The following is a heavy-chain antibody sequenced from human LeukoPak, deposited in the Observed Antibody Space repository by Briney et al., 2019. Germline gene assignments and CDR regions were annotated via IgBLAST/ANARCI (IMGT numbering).Heavy chain of an antibody. CDR1: GFTFSNYA. J-gene: IGHJ4*02. CDR3: AKRDRPCSGDCSAPYYFDY. V-gene: IGHV3-23*01. Sequence: GGSLRLSCAASGFTFSNYAMSWVRQTPGKGLEWVSSITSSADSTFYADSVKGRFTNSRDNSKKTLYLQMNSLRAEDTAVYYCAKRDRPCSGDCSAPYYFDYWGQGTLVTVSS. CDR2: ITSSADST. D-gene: IGHD2-21*02.